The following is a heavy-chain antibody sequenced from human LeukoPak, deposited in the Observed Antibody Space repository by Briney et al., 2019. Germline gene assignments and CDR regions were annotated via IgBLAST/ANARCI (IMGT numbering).Heavy chain of an antibody. J-gene: IGHJ6*02. CDR1: GFTFSSYS. D-gene: IGHD3-10*01. V-gene: IGHV3-48*01. CDR2: ISSSSSTI. CDR3: ARVNRGVITSYYYYYGMDV. Sequence: GGSLRLSCAASGFTFSSYSMNWVRQAPGKGLEWVSYISSSSSTIYYADSVKGRFTISRDNAKNSLYLQMNSLRAEDTAVYYCARVNRGVITSYYYYYGMDVWGQGTTVTVS.